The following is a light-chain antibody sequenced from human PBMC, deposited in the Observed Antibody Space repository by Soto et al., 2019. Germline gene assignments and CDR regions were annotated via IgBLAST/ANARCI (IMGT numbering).Light chain of an antibody. CDR1: QGVSSS. CDR3: QHLNSYPFT. CDR2: AAS. J-gene: IGKJ5*01. Sequence: IQLTQSPSSLSASVGDRVTITCRASQGVSSSLAWYQQVPGKAPKLLIYAASTLQSGVPSRFSGTGSGTDFTLTISSLQPEDFATYYCQHLNSYPFTFGQGTRLEIK. V-gene: IGKV1-9*01.